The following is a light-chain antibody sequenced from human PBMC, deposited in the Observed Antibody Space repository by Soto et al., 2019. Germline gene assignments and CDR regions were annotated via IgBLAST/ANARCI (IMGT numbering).Light chain of an antibody. J-gene: IGKJ2*03. CDR3: QQSYGTSRS. CDR1: QSISSH. CDR2: AAS. V-gene: IGKV1-39*01. Sequence: DIQMTQSPSSLSASVGDRVTITCRASQSISSHLNWYQQKLGKAPKLLIFAASSLQSGVPSRFSGSGSGTDFTLTISNLHPEDFATYYCQQSYGTSRSFGQGTRLEVK.